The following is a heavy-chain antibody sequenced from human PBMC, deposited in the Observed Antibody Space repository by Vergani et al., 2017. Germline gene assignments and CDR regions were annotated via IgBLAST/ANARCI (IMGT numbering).Heavy chain of an antibody. CDR1: GYSFTNYW. D-gene: IGHD3-22*01. V-gene: IGHV5-51*01. CDR2: IHPADSDT. Sequence: EVQLVQSGAEVKKPGESLTISCQISGYSFTNYWIVWVRQMPGKGLEWMGIIHPADSDTRYSPSFQGQVTISVDKSISTAYLQRSSLRASDSAMYYCARLYGRDSSGSKYFDYWGQGTLVTVSS. J-gene: IGHJ4*02. CDR3: ARLYGRDSSGSKYFDY.